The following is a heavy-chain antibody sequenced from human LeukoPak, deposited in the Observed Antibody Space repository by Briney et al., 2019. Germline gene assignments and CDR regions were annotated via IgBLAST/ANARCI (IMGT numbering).Heavy chain of an antibody. CDR3: ARDLNDSSGFDY. J-gene: IGHJ4*02. Sequence: SETLSLTCTVSGGSISGSSYYWGWIRQPPGKGLEWIGSIYYSGSTYYNPSLKSRVTISVDTSKNQFSLKLSSVTAADTAVYYCARDLNDSSGFDYWGQGTLVTVSS. CDR2: IYYSGST. D-gene: IGHD3-22*01. CDR1: GGSISGSSYY. V-gene: IGHV4-39*07.